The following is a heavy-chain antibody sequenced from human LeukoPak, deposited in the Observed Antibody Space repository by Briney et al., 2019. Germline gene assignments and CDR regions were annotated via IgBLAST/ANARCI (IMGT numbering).Heavy chain of an antibody. CDR2: ISYDGSNK. J-gene: IGHJ6*02. Sequence: GRSLRLSCAASGFTFSSYGMHRVRQAPGKGLEWVAVISYDGSNKYYADSVKGRFTISRDNSKNTLYLQMNSLRAEDTAVYYCAKDGSIAVAPAGYYGMDVWGQGTTVTVSS. CDR1: GFTFSSYG. V-gene: IGHV3-30*18. D-gene: IGHD6-19*01. CDR3: AKDGSIAVAPAGYYGMDV.